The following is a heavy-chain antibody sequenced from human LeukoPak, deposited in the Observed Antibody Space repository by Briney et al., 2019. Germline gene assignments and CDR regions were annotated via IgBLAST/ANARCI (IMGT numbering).Heavy chain of an antibody. J-gene: IGHJ4*02. D-gene: IGHD6-19*01. CDR2: FDPEDGET. CDR3: AADPYSSGWYRGDY. Sequence: ASVKVSCKVSGYTLTELSMHWVRQAPGKGLEWMGSFDPEDGETIYAQKFQGRVTMTEDTSTDTAYMELSSLRSEDTAVYYCAADPYSSGWYRGDYWGQGTLVTVSS. V-gene: IGHV1-24*01. CDR1: GYTLTELS.